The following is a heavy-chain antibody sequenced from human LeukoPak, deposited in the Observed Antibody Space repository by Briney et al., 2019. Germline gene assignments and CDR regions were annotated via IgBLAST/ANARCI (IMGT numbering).Heavy chain of an antibody. D-gene: IGHD2-21*02. CDR3: AKSDGYGLIDS. Sequence: SETLSLTCIVSGISISSSNYYWGWVRQPPGKGLEWIGNIYSSGSTYYNSSLKSRVTISIDTSNNQVSLKMSSMTAADTAVYYCAKSDGYGLIDSWGQGTLVTVSS. J-gene: IGHJ5*01. V-gene: IGHV4-39*01. CDR1: GISISSSNYY. CDR2: IYSSGST.